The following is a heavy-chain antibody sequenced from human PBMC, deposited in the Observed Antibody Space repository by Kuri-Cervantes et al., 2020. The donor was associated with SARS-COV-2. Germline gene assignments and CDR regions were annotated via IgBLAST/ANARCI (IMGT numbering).Heavy chain of an antibody. V-gene: IGHV1-8*01. CDR1: GYTFTSYD. D-gene: IGHD5-12*01. CDR2: MNPNSGNT. Sequence: ASVQVSCKASGYTFTSYDINWVRQATGQGLEWMGWMNPNSGNTGYAQKFQGRVTMTRNTSISTAYMELSSLRSEDTAVYYCARVPVYSGHDYSWGQGTLVTVSS. J-gene: IGHJ5*02. CDR3: ARVPVYSGHDYS.